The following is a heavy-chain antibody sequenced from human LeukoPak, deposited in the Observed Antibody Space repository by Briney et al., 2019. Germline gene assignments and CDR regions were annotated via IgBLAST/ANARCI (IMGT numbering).Heavy chain of an antibody. CDR3: ARDGLNCTNGVCLATDAFDI. V-gene: IGHV3-48*01. D-gene: IGHD2-8*01. J-gene: IGHJ3*02. CDR1: GFTVSSNY. Sequence: GGSLRLSCAASGFTVSSNYMSWVRQAPGKGLEWVSYISSSSSTIYYADSVKGRFTISRDNAKNSLYLQMNSLRAEDTAVYYCARDGLNCTNGVCLATDAFDIWGQGTMVTVSS. CDR2: ISSSSSTI.